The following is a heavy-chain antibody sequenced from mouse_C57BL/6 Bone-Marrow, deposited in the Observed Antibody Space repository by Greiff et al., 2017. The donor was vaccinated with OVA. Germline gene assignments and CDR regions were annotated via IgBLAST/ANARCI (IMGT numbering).Heavy chain of an antibody. Sequence: QVQLQQPGAELVKPGASVKLSCKASGYTFTSYWMQWVKQRPGQGLEWIGEIDPSDSYTNYNQKFKGKATLTVDTSSSTAYMQLSSLTSEDSAVYYCAREGYYSYYAMDYRGQGTSVTVSS. V-gene: IGHV1-50*01. J-gene: IGHJ4*01. CDR2: IDPSDSYT. CDR1: GYTFTSYW. D-gene: IGHD1-1*01. CDR3: AREGYYSYYAMDY.